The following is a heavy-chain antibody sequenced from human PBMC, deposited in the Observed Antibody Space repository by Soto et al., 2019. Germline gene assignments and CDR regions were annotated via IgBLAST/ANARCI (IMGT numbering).Heavy chain of an antibody. CDR3: ARALEYHDSSGYSRPFGMDV. V-gene: IGHV4-59*01. J-gene: IGHJ6*02. Sequence: QVQLQESGPGLVKPSETLSLTCTVSGGSISRYYWSWIRQPPGKGLEWIGYIYNSGSTNYDPSLKSRVAISIDTSTSQFSLKVISVTAADTALYYCARALEYHDSSGYSRPFGMDVWGQGTTVTVSS. CDR1: GGSISRYY. CDR2: IYNSGST. D-gene: IGHD3-22*01.